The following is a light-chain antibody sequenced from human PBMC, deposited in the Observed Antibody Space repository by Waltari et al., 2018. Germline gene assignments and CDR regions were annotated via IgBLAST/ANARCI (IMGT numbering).Light chain of an antibody. CDR2: DAS. Sequence: EIVLTQSPATLSLSPGERATLSCRASQSVGSYLAWYQQRPGQAPRLLISDASNRATGIPARFSGSGSETDFTLTISSLEPEDFAVYYCQQYYGSPLTFGGGTKVEIK. CDR3: QQYYGSPLT. V-gene: IGKV3-11*01. CDR1: QSVGSY. J-gene: IGKJ4*01.